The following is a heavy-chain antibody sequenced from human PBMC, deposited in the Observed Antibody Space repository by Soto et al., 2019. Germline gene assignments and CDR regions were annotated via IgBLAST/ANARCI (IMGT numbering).Heavy chain of an antibody. CDR2: IIPIFRTA. V-gene: IGHV1-69*13. CDR3: ASVETQRYHYGMAF. Sequence: GASVKVSCKASGGTFSSYAISWVRQAPGQGLEWMGGIIPIFRTADYAQKFQGRVTITADESTSTAYMELSSLRSEDTAVYYCASVETQRYHYGMAFWGQGSTVTVSS. D-gene: IGHD2-15*01. CDR1: GGTFSSYA. J-gene: IGHJ6*02.